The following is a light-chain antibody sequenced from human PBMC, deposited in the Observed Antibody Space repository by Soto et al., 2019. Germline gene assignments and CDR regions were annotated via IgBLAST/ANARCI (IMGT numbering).Light chain of an antibody. J-gene: IGLJ3*02. CDR3: QSYDRSLSGVV. CDR1: SSNIGAPYD. V-gene: IGLV1-40*01. Sequence: QSVLTQPPSVSGAPGQRVTISCTGSSSNIGAPYDVHWYQQLPGTAPKLLIYGNINRPSGVPDRFSGSKSGTSASLVISGLQAEDEADYYCQSYDRSLSGVVFGGGTKLTVL. CDR2: GNI.